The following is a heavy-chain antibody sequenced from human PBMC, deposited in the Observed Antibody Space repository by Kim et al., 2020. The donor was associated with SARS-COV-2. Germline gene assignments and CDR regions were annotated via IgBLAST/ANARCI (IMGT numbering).Heavy chain of an antibody. CDR1: GFTFSDYY. J-gene: IGHJ4*02. V-gene: IGHV3-11*01. CDR2: ISSSGSTI. CDR3: AIPVRQGTWNSLDY. Sequence: GGSLRLSCAASGFTFSDYYMSWIRQAPGKGLEWVSYISSSGSTIYYADSVKGRFTISRDNAKNSLYLQMNSLRAEDTAVYYCAIPVRQGTWNSLDYWGQGTLVTVSS. D-gene: IGHD1-7*01.